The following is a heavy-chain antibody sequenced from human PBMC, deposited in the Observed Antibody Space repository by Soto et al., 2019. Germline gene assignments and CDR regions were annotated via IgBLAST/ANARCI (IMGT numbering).Heavy chain of an antibody. CDR2: IYATGTT. Sequence: SETLSLTCTVSGASISGYYWSWIRKSAGKGLEWIGRIYATGTTDYNPSLKSRVMMSVDTSRKQFSLKLRSVTAADTAVYYCVRDGTKTLRDWFDHWGQGISVTVSS. CDR1: GASISGYY. D-gene: IGHD1-1*01. CDR3: VRDGTKTLRDWFDH. V-gene: IGHV4-4*07. J-gene: IGHJ5*02.